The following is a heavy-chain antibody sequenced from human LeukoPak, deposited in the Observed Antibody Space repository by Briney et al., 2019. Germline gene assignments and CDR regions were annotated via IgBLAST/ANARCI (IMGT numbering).Heavy chain of an antibody. V-gene: IGHV3-23*01. CDR2: ISGSAATT. J-gene: IGHJ4*02. CDR3: AKWKEEPYYDFWSGYYKVDYFDY. D-gene: IGHD3-3*01. Sequence: GGSLRLSCAGSGFTFSNYAVSWVRLPPGKGPEWISVISGSAATTFYADSVKGRFTISRDNSKNTVFLQMNSLRAEDTAVYYCAKWKEEPYYDFWSGYYKVDYFDYWGQGTLVTVSS. CDR1: GFTFSNYA.